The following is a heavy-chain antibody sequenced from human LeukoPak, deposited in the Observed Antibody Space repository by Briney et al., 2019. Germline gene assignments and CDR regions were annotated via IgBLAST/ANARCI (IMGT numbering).Heavy chain of an antibody. CDR3: ARDHGSGSYYARWYFDY. Sequence: SVTVSCKASGGTFSSYAISWVRQAPGQGLEWMGGIIPIFGTANYAQKFQGRVTITADESTSTAYMELSSLRSEDTAVYYCARDHGSGSYYARWYFDYWGQGTLVTVSS. V-gene: IGHV1-69*13. CDR1: GGTFSSYA. D-gene: IGHD3-10*01. J-gene: IGHJ4*02. CDR2: IIPIFGTA.